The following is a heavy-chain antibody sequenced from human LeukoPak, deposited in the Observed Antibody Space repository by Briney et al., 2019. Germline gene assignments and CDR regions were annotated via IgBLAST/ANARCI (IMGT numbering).Heavy chain of an antibody. CDR2: ISYDGSNK. Sequence: GGSLRLSCAASGFTFSSYAMHWVRQAPGKGLEWVAVISYDGSNKYYADSVKGRFTISRDNSKNTLYPQMNSLRAEDTAVYYCARDCRVGATGYYFDYWGQGTLVTVSS. D-gene: IGHD1-26*01. V-gene: IGHV3-30*04. CDR1: GFTFSSYA. J-gene: IGHJ4*02. CDR3: ARDCRVGATGYYFDY.